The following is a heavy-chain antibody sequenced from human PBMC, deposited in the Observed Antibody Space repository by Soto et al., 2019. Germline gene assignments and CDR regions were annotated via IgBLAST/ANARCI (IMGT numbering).Heavy chain of an antibody. CDR1: GFTVSSNY. D-gene: IGHD3-10*01. CDR2: IYSGGST. J-gene: IGHJ4*02. CDR3: ASAPVVRGVITTPFDY. Sequence: EVQLVESGGGLVQPGGSLRLSCAASGFTVSSNYMSWVRQAPGKGLEWVSVIYSGGSTYYADSVKGRFTISRDNSKNTLYLQMNSLRAEDTAVYYCASAPVVRGVITTPFDYWGQGTLVTVSS. V-gene: IGHV3-66*01.